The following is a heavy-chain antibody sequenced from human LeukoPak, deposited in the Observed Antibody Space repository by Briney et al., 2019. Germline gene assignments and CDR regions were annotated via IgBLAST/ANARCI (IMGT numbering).Heavy chain of an antibody. Sequence: SETLSLTCTVSGGSISSGGYYWSWIRQPPGKGLEWIGYIYHSGSTYYNPSLKSRVTISVDRSKNQFSLKLSSVTAADTAVYYCAKDSPGYFDYWGQGTLVTVSS. CDR1: GGSISSGGYY. V-gene: IGHV4-30-2*01. J-gene: IGHJ4*02. CDR2: IYHSGST. CDR3: AKDSPGYFDY.